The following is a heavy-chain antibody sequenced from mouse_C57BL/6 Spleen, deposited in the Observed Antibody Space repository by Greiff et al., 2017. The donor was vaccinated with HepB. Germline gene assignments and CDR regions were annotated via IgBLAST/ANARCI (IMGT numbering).Heavy chain of an antibody. D-gene: IGHD2-3*01. Sequence: EVHLVESGGGLVQPGGSLSLSCAASGFTFTDYYMSWVRQPPGKALEWLGFIRNKANGYTTEYSASVKGRFTISRDNSQSILYLQMNALRAEDSATYYCARDDGYYDYWGQGTTLTVSS. J-gene: IGHJ2*01. V-gene: IGHV7-3*01. CDR3: ARDDGYYDY. CDR1: GFTFTDYY. CDR2: IRNKANGYTT.